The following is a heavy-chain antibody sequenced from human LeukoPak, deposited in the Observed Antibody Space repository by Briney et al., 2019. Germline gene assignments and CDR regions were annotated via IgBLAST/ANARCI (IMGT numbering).Heavy chain of an antibody. V-gene: IGHV3-21*01. CDR2: ISSSSSYI. CDR3: ARVDHVVVVAATPYEFDP. Sequence: GGSLRLSCAASGFTFSSYSMNWVRQAPGKGLEWVSSISSSSSYIYYADSVKGRFTISRDNAKNSLYLQMNSLRAEDTAVYYCARVDHVVVVAATPYEFDPWGQGTLVTVSS. D-gene: IGHD2-15*01. CDR1: GFTFSSYS. J-gene: IGHJ5*02.